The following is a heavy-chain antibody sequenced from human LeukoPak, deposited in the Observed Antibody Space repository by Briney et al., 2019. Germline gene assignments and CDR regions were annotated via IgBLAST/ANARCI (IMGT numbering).Heavy chain of an antibody. Sequence: SGGSLRLSCAASGFTFSSYGMHWVRQAPGKGLDWVAVIWYDGSNSYYADSVMGRFTISGDNSKNTLYLQMNSLRAEDTAVYYCARDGAFWSGYPYYFDYWGQGTLVTGSS. D-gene: IGHD3-3*01. CDR3: ARDGAFWSGYPYYFDY. J-gene: IGHJ4*02. CDR1: GFTFSSYG. V-gene: IGHV3-33*01. CDR2: IWYDGSNS.